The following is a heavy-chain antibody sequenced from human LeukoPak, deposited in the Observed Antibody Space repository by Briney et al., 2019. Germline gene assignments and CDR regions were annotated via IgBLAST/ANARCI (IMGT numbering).Heavy chain of an antibody. CDR2: IYYSGST. CDR1: GDSISSYY. D-gene: IGHD6-13*01. Sequence: PSETLFLTCAVSGDSISSYYWSWIRQPPGKRLEWIGYIYYSGSTNYNPSLNSPVTISIDTSKNQFSLKLSSVTAADTAVYYCARGGSTSWWEAFDIWGQGTMVTVSS. CDR3: ARGGSTSWWEAFDI. V-gene: IGHV4-59*01. J-gene: IGHJ3*02.